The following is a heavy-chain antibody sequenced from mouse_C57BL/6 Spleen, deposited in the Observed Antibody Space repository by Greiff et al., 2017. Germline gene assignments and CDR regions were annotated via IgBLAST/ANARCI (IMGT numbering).Heavy chain of an antibody. CDR3: TGERDRSKRVTTGFAY. Sequence: DVMLVESGAGLVKPGGSLKLSCAASGFTFSSYAMSWVRQTPEKRLEWVAYISSGGDYISYADTVKGRFTISRDNARNTLYLQMSSLKSEDTAMYYCTGERDRSKRVTTGFAYWGQGTLVTVSA. J-gene: IGHJ3*01. V-gene: IGHV5-9-1*02. CDR2: ISSGGDYI. D-gene: IGHD2-2*01. CDR1: GFTFSSYA.